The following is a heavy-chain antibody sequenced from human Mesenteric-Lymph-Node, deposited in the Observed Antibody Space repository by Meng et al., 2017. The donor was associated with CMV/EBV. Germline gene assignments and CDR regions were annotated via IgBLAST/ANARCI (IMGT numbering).Heavy chain of an antibody. Sequence: GGSLRLSCAASGFTFSSYAMHWVRQAPGKGLEWVAVISYDGSNKYYADSVKGRFTISRDNSKNTLYLQMNSLRAEDTAVYYCARDRLDFWSGYFGSYYYYYYGMDVWGQGTTVTVSS. V-gene: IGHV3-30*04. D-gene: IGHD3-3*01. J-gene: IGHJ6*02. CDR1: GFTFSSYA. CDR3: ARDRLDFWSGYFGSYYYYYYGMDV. CDR2: ISYDGSNK.